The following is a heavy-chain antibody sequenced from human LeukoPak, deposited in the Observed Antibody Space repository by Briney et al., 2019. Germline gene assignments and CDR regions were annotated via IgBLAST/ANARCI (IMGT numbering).Heavy chain of an antibody. D-gene: IGHD3-16*02. Sequence: TLETLSLTCTVSGGSIGTYYWSWVRQSPGTGLEWIGYIYVTGTRYNPYLQSRVTISVDRSRNQFFLKMTSVTAADTAVYYCARHIGGGIEDMDVWGRGTKVTVSS. CDR2: IYVTGT. CDR1: GGSIGTYY. V-gene: IGHV4-59*08. J-gene: IGHJ6*03. CDR3: ARHIGGGIEDMDV.